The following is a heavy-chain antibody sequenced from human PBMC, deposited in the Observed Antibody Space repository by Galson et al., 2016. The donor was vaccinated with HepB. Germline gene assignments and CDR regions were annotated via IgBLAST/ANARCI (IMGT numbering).Heavy chain of an antibody. CDR3: ARYSGYDYYFDY. CDR2: IIPMFGTA. J-gene: IGHJ4*02. V-gene: IGHV1-69*13. Sequence: SVKVSCKASGGTFSSHGITWVRQAPGQGLEWMGGIIPMFGTAFYAQNFQGRVTITADESTSTAYMELSSLRSEDTALYYCARYSGYDYYFDYCGQGTLVTVSS. CDR1: GGTFSSHG. D-gene: IGHD5-12*01.